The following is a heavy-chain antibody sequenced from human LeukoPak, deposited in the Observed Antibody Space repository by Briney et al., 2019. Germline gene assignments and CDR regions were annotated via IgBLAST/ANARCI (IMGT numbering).Heavy chain of an antibody. Sequence: GGSLRLSCAASGFTFSSNYMSWVRQAPGKGLEWVSVIYSGGSTYYADSAKGRFTISRDNSKNTLYLQMNSLRAEDTAVYYCARGRQWPNFDYWGQGTLVTVSS. J-gene: IGHJ4*02. CDR1: GFTFSSNY. CDR3: ARGRQWPNFDY. CDR2: IYSGGST. V-gene: IGHV3-66*01. D-gene: IGHD6-19*01.